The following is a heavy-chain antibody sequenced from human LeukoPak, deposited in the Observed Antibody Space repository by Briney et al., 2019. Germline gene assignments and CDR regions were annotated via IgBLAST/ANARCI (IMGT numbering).Heavy chain of an antibody. CDR3: TKDAGYASDF. CDR1: XFXXXXXX. CDR2: IYSDSSRT. D-gene: IGHD2-15*01. V-gene: IGHV3-74*01. Sequence: GGSLRLSCAASXFXXXXXXXXXVXXXXXXXXEWVAXIYSDSSRTTYADSVKGRFTISRDNAKNTVYLQMSSLRVEDTAVYFCTKDAGYASDFWGQGILVPVSS. J-gene: IGHJ4*02.